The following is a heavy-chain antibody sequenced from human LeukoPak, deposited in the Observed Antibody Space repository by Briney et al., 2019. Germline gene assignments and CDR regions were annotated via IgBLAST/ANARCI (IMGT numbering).Heavy chain of an antibody. CDR1: GGPISSYY. J-gene: IGHJ5*02. D-gene: IGHD3-22*01. CDR2: IYYRGST. V-gene: IGHV4-59*01. Sequence: PSETLSLTCTVSGGPISSYYWSWIPQPPGKGLEWIGYIYYRGSTNYNPSLKSRVTISVDTSKNQFSLKLSSVTAADTAVYYCARVDYYDSSGYYFNNWFDPWGQGTLVTVSS. CDR3: ARVDYYDSSGYYFNNWFDP.